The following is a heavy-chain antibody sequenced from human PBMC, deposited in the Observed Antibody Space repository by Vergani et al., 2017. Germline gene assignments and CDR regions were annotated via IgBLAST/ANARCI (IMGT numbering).Heavy chain of an antibody. Sequence: QVQLQQWGAGLLKPSETLSLTCAVYGGSFSGYYWSWIRQPPGKGLEWIGEINHSGSTNYNPSLKSRVTISVDTSKNQFSLKLSSVTAADTAVYYCARDYGSGSYDNYWGRGTLVTVSS. D-gene: IGHD3-10*01. V-gene: IGHV4-34*01. J-gene: IGHJ4*02. CDR3: ARDYGSGSYDNY. CDR1: GGSFSGYY. CDR2: INHSGST.